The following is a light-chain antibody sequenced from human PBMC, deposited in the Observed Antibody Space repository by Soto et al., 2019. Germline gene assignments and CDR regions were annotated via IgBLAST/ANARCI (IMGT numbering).Light chain of an antibody. Sequence: EIVLTQSPGTLSLSPGERATLSCRASQSVTGIYLAWYQQKPGQAPRLLIYGVSSRATGIPDRFSGSGSGTDFTLTISRLEPEDFAVYYCQQYGSSPFTFGPGTKVDI. CDR3: QQYGSSPFT. J-gene: IGKJ3*01. V-gene: IGKV3-20*01. CDR2: GVS. CDR1: QSVTGIY.